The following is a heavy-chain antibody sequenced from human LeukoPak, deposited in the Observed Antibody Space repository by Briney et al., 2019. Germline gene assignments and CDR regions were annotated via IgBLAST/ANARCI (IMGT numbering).Heavy chain of an antibody. J-gene: IGHJ4*02. Sequence: GRSLRLSCAASGFTFSSYAMHWVRQAPGKGLEWVAVISYGGSNKYYADSVKGRFTISRDNSKNTLYLQMNSLRAEDTAVYYCARGDVLLPYYYDSSGYYVFDYWGQGTLVTVSS. CDR2: ISYGGSNK. V-gene: IGHV3-30-3*01. D-gene: IGHD3-22*01. CDR3: ARGDVLLPYYYDSSGYYVFDY. CDR1: GFTFSSYA.